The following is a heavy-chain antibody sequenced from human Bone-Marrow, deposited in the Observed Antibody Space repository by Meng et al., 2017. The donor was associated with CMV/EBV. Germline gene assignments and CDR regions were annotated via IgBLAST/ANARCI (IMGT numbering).Heavy chain of an antibody. CDR1: GGSISSSSYY. CDR3: ASTKRSKIYYYYGMDV. V-gene: IGHV4-39*01. Sequence: GSLRLSCTVSGGSISSSSYYWGWIRQPPGKGLEWIGSIYYSGSTYYNPSLKSRVTISVDTSKNQFSLKLSSVTAADTAVYYCASTKRSKIYYYYGMDVWGQESTVTVSS. D-gene: IGHD1-1*01. CDR2: IYYSGST. J-gene: IGHJ6*02.